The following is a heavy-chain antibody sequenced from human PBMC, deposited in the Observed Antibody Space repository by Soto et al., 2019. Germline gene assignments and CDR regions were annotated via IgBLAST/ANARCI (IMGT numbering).Heavy chain of an antibody. CDR1: GGTFSSYA. J-gene: IGHJ1*01. CDR3: ARAPGGSSQGYFQH. Sequence: QVQLVQSGAEVKKPASTVKVSCKAPGGTFSSYAISWVRQDPGQGLEWMGGIIHIFGTANYAQKFQGRVTITADESTSTAYMELSSVRSEDTAVYYCARAPGGSSQGYFQHWGQGTLVTVSS. V-gene: IGHV1-69*01. CDR2: IIHIFGTA. D-gene: IGHD6-13*01.